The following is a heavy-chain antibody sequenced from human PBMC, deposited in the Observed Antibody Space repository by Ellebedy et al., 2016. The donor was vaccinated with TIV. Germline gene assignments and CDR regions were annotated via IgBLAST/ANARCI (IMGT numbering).Heavy chain of an antibody. CDR2: IYSGGST. V-gene: IGHV3-66*04. Sequence: GESLKISCAASGFTVSSNYMSWVRQAPGKGLEWVSVIYSGGSTYYADSVKGRFTISRDNSKNTLYLQMNSLRAEDTAVYYCARLHSSGYLYYYNGMDVWGQGTTVTVSS. D-gene: IGHD3-22*01. CDR3: ARLHSSGYLYYYNGMDV. CDR1: GFTVSSNY. J-gene: IGHJ6*02.